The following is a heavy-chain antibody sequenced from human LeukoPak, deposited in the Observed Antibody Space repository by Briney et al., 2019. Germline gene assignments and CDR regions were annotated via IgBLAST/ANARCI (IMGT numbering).Heavy chain of an antibody. D-gene: IGHD3-10*01. V-gene: IGHV3-21*01. J-gene: IGHJ4*02. CDR2: ISSSSSYI. CDR3: AREEGGVGECPADC. CDR1: GFTFTSYS. Sequence: GGSLRLSCAASGFTFTSYSMNWVRQAPGKGLEWVSSISSSSSYIYYADSLKGRFTISRDNAQNSVYLQMNSLRAEDTAVYYCAREEGGVGECPADCWGQGTLVTVSS.